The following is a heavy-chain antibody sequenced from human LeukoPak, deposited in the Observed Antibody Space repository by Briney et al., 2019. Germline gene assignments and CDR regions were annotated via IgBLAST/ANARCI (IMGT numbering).Heavy chain of an antibody. D-gene: IGHD7-27*01. CDR3: ARIEVSLGAFDI. V-gene: IGHV2-70*01. Sequence: SGPTLVNPTRTLTLTCTFSGFSLSTSGMCVSWIRQPPVKALEWLALIDWDDDKYYSTSLKTRLTISKDTSKNQVVLTMTNMDPVDTATYYCARIEVSLGAFDIWGQGTMVTVSS. J-gene: IGHJ3*02. CDR2: IDWDDDK. CDR1: GFSLSTSGMC.